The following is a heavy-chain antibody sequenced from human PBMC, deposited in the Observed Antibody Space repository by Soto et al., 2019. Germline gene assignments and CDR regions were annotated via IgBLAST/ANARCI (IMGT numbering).Heavy chain of an antibody. J-gene: IGHJ4*02. CDR3: ASYQYYTPLEY. CDR2: ISISGSTI. CDR1: GFPFSDYY. V-gene: IGHV3-11*01. D-gene: IGHD1-26*01. Sequence: GGSLRLSCAASGFPFSDYYMSWIRQAPGKGLEWVSYISISGSTIYYADSVKGRFTISRDNAKNSLYLQMNSLRAEDTAVYYCASYQYYTPLEYWGQGTMVTVSS.